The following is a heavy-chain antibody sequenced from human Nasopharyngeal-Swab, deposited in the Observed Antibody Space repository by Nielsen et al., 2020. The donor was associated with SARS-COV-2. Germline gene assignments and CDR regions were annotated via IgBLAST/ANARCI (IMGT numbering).Heavy chain of an antibody. CDR3: AVVEWDLPPNI. CDR1: GFTFSSFG. J-gene: IGHJ4*02. V-gene: IGHV3-30*03. Sequence: GESLKISCAASGFTFSSFGMHWVRQAPGKGLEWVAFIAHDASNEYYGDSVKGRFSISRDSSKSTLYLQMNSLRADDTAVYYCAVVEWDLPPNIWGQGTLVTVSS. D-gene: IGHD1-26*01. CDR2: IAHDASNE.